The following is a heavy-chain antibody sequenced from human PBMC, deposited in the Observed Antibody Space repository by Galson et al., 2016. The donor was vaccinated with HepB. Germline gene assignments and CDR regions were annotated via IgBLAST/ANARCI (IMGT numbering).Heavy chain of an antibody. CDR1: GFSFDGYA. V-gene: IGHV3-49*03. CDR2: IRSKAYGGTT. J-gene: IGHJ3*01. CDR3: TRGGADGKPFDL. D-gene: IGHD4-23*01. Sequence: SLRLSCAASGFSFDGYAMTWFRQAPGQGLEWVGLIRSKAYGGTTEYAAFVKGTFSISRDDSKSIAYLQMNSLKTEDTSVYYCTRGGADGKPFDLWGQGTMVSVSS.